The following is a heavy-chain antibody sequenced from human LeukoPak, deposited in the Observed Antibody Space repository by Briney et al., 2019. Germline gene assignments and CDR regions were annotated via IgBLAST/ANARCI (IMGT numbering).Heavy chain of an antibody. V-gene: IGHV4-59*01. J-gene: IGHJ4*02. CDR2: TYYTGST. D-gene: IGHD6-19*01. Sequence: PSETLSLTCTVSGGSISSYYWSWIRQPPGKGLEWIGCTYYTGSTNYNPSLKSRVTISVDTSKNQFSLKLSSVTAADTAVYYCATGRAYSSVDYWGQGTLVTVSS. CDR1: GGSISSYY. CDR3: ATGRAYSSVDY.